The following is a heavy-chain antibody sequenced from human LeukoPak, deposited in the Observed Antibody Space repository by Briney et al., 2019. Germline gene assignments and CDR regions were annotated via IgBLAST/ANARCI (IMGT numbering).Heavy chain of an antibody. D-gene: IGHD4-23*01. V-gene: IGHV6-1*01. CDR2: TYYRSKWYN. CDR3: ARSSGGNSDYYYYYMDV. J-gene: IGHJ6*03. Sequence: SQTLSLTCAISGDSVSSNSAAWNWIRQSPSRGLEWLGRTYYRSKWYNDYAVSVKSRITINPDTSKNQFSLQLYSVTPEDTAVYYCARSSGGNSDYYYYYMDVWGKGTTVTVSS. CDR1: GDSVSSNSAA.